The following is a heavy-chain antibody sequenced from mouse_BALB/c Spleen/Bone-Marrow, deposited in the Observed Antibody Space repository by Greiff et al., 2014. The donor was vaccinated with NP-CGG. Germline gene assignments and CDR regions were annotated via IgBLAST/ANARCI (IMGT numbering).Heavy chain of an antibody. J-gene: IGHJ2*01. CDR2: IRNKPNGYTT. CDR1: GFTFTDYF. Sequence: EVQLMESGGGLVQPGGSLRLSCTTSGFTFTDYFMTWVRQPPGKALEWLGFIRNKPNGYTTEYNPSVKGRFTISRDNSQGILYLQMNTLRAEDSAIYYCARYYSGYFDFWGQGTTLTVSS. CDR3: ARYYSGYFDF. D-gene: IGHD5-1*01. V-gene: IGHV7-3*02.